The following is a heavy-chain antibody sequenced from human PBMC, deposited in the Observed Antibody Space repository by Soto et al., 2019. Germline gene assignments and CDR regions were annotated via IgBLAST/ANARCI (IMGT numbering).Heavy chain of an antibody. J-gene: IGHJ6*02. CDR1: GFSFSTYS. Sequence: GGSLRLSCAASGFSFSTYSMNWVRQAPGKGLEWISYISSTSNTIYYADSVKGRFTISRDNAKNSLYLQMNSLRDEDTAVYYCARARYSENYRYYYYGLDVWGQGTTVT. CDR3: ARARYSENYRYYYYGLDV. D-gene: IGHD1-26*01. V-gene: IGHV3-48*02. CDR2: ISSTSNTI.